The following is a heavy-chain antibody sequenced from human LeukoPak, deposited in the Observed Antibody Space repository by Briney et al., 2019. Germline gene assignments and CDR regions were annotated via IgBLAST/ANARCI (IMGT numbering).Heavy chain of an antibody. V-gene: IGHV1-46*01. D-gene: IGHD6-19*01. Sequence: ASVKVSCKASGYTFTNYYMHWVRQAPGQGLEWIGIINPSGGSTAYAQKFKGRVTVTRDTSTSTVYMELSSLRYEDTAVYYCARDQLGSSGWYAVDYWGQGTLVTVSS. CDR2: INPSGGST. J-gene: IGHJ4*02. CDR3: ARDQLGSSGWYAVDY. CDR1: GYTFTNYY.